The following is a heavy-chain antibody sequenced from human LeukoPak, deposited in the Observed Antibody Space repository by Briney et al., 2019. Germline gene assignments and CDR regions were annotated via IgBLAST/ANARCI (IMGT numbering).Heavy chain of an antibody. D-gene: IGHD1-26*01. CDR3: ARLVLPPVGATEDY. Sequence: ASVKVSCTASGYTFTSYAMNWVRQAPGQGLEWMGWINTNTGNPTYAQGSTGRFVFSLDTSVSTAYLQISSLKAEDTAVYYCARLVLPPVGATEDYWGQGTLVTVSS. J-gene: IGHJ4*02. CDR2: INTNTGNP. CDR1: GYTFTSYA. V-gene: IGHV7-4-1*02.